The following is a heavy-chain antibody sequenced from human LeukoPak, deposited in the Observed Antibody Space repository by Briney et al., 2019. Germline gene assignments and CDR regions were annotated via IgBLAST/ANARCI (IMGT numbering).Heavy chain of an antibody. V-gene: IGHV3-13*01. CDR1: GFTFSSYD. Sequence: AGGSLRLSCAASGFTFSSYDMHWVRQATGKGLEWVSAIGTACDTYYPGAVKGRFTISRKNAKNSLYLQMNSLRAGDTAVYYCARGSVGSSWTPFDYWGQGTLVTVSS. CDR3: ARGSVGSSWTPFDY. D-gene: IGHD6-13*01. CDR2: IGTACDT. J-gene: IGHJ4*02.